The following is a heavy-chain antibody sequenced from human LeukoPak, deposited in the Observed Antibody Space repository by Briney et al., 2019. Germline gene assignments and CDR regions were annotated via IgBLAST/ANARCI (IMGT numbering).Heavy chain of an antibody. CDR2: IDSKNGDT. V-gene: IGHV1-2*02. Sequence: GASVKVSFKASGYTFTAYYMHWVRQAPGPGLEWMGWIDSKNGDTKYAQKFQSRLTISRDTSIGIAYMELRSLISDDTAVYYCASEAYCSGGRCSVPRVASWGQGTPVTVSS. CDR3: ASEAYCSGGRCSVPRVAS. D-gene: IGHD2-15*01. CDR1: GYTFTAYY. J-gene: IGHJ4*02.